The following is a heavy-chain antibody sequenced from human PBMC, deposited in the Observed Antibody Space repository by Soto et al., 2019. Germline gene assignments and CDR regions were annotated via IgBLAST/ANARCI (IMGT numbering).Heavy chain of an antibody. V-gene: IGHV4-34*01. Sequence: SETLSLTCAVYGGSFSGYYWSWIRQPPGKGLEWIGEINHSGSTSYNPSLKSRVTISVDTSKNQFSLKLSSVTAADTAVYYCARVRTVVAATPSYYYYYGMDVWGQGTTVTVSS. D-gene: IGHD2-15*01. CDR2: INHSGST. CDR3: ARVRTVVAATPSYYYYYGMDV. J-gene: IGHJ6*02. CDR1: GGSFSGYY.